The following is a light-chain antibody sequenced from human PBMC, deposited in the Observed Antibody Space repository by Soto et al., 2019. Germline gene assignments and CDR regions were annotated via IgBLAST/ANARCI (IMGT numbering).Light chain of an antibody. CDR1: QTVRSSY. CDR2: DAS. CDR3: QQRGDWPLYT. J-gene: IGKJ2*01. Sequence: EIVLTQSPSTLSLSPGERSTLSCRASQTVRSSYLAWYQQKPAQAPRLXIYDASDRATGIPARFSGSGSGTDFSLTISSLEPEDFAVYYCQQRGDWPLYTFGQGTKVDIK. V-gene: IGKV3-11*01.